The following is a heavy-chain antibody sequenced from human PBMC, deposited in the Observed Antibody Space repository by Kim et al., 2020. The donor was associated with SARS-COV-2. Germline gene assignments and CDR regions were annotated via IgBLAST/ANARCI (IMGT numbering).Heavy chain of an antibody. V-gene: IGHV3-23*01. CDR1: GFTFSSYA. J-gene: IGHJ4*02. CDR3: AKVTTLTAPFYDY. D-gene: IGHD4-4*01. CDR2: ISASGGDT. Sequence: GGSLRLSCAASGFTFSSYALSWVRQAPGKGLELVSRISASGGDTYYADSVQGRFTISRDNSKNALNLEMNSLRAEDTALYYCAKVTTLTAPFYDYWGQGTLVTVSS.